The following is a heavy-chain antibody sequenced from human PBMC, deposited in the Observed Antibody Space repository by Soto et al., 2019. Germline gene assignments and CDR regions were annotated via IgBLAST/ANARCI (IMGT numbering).Heavy chain of an antibody. D-gene: IGHD1-20*01. Sequence: QVQLVQSGAEVKKPGASVKVSCKASGYTFTSYAMHWVRQAPGQRLEWMGWINAGNGNTKYSQKFHGRVTITRDTSASTAYMELSSLRSEDTAVYYCAGDARYNWKPEYLGQGSLVTVSS. J-gene: IGHJ4*02. V-gene: IGHV1-3*01. CDR1: GYTFTSYA. CDR2: INAGNGNT. CDR3: AGDARYNWKPEY.